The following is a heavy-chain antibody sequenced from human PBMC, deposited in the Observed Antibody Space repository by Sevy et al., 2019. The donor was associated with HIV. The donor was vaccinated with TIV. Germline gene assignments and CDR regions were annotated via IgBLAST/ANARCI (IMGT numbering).Heavy chain of an antibody. CDR3: AGGRYDSSGSFGAFDI. J-gene: IGHJ3*02. V-gene: IGHV3-23*01. CDR1: GFTFISYA. CDR2: IYGSSGGT. D-gene: IGHD3-22*01. Sequence: GGSLRLSCKPSGFTFISYAMSWVRQAPGKGLEWVSTIYGSSGGTYYADSVKGRFTISRDNSKNTLYLQMNSLRTEDTAVYYCAGGRYDSSGSFGAFDIWGQGTMVTVSS.